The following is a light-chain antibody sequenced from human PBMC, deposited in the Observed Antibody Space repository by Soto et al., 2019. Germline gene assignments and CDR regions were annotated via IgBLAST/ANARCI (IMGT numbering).Light chain of an antibody. CDR2: DAS. J-gene: IGKJ1*01. CDR1: QSVRSN. CDR3: QQYRSWPRT. V-gene: IGKV3D-15*01. Sequence: EIVMTQSPATLSVSPGERATLSCRASQSVRSNLAWYQQKPGQAPRLLIYDASTRDTGIPARFSGSGSGTEFTLTISSLQSEDFAVYYCQQYRSWPRTFGQGTKVDI.